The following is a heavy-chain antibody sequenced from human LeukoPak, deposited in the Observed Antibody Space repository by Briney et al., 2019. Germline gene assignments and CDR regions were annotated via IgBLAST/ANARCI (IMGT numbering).Heavy chain of an antibody. J-gene: IGHJ4*02. V-gene: IGHV3-23*01. Sequence: GGTLRLSCAASGFTFSSYGMSWVRQAPGKGLEWVSAISGSGGSTYYADSVKGRFTISRDNSKNTLYLEVISLTAEDTAVYYCAKDDAWLRFGEWSQGTLVTVSS. CDR1: GFTFSSYG. CDR2: ISGSGGST. CDR3: AKDDAWLRFGE. D-gene: IGHD3-10*01.